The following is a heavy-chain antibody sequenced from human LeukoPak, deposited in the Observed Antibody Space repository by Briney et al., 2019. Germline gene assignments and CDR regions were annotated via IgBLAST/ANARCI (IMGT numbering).Heavy chain of an antibody. CDR2: IYYSGST. D-gene: IGHD3-22*01. J-gene: IGHJ2*01. CDR1: GGSISSGGYC. V-gene: IGHV4-31*03. CDR3: ARTYYYDSSGSYWYFDL. Sequence: PSETLSLTCTVSGGSISSGGYCWSWSRPHPGKGLGWIVYIYYSGSTYYNPSLKSRVTISVATSKNQFSLKLSSVTAADTAVYYCARTYYYDSSGSYWYFDLWGRGTLVTVSS.